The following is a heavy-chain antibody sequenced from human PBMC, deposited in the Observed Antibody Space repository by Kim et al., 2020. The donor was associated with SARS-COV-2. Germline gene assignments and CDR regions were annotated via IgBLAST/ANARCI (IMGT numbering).Heavy chain of an antibody. CDR3: ARGSNGDHFDY. CDR1: GGSISIYY. J-gene: IGHJ4*02. V-gene: IGHV4-59*01. Sequence: SETLSLTCTVSGGSISIYYWTWIRQPPGKGLEWIGYVYYSGSTNYNPSLKSRVTISVDTSKNQFSLKLSSVTAADTAVYYCARGSNGDHFDYWGQGTLVTVSS. CDR2: VYYSGST. D-gene: IGHD4-17*01.